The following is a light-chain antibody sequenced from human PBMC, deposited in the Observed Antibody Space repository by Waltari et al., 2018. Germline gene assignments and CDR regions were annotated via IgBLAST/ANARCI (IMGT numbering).Light chain of an antibody. CDR3: QQYGNTPRT. V-gene: IGKV3-20*01. CDR1: QRVSRNS. J-gene: IGKJ1*01. CDR2: DTS. Sequence: EIVLTQSPGTLSLSPGDRATLSCRASQRVSRNSVAWYQQKPGQAPRLLIYDTSSRASGIPDRFSGSGSGTDFTLTISSLEPEDIGTFYCQQYGNTPRTFGQGTKVEIK.